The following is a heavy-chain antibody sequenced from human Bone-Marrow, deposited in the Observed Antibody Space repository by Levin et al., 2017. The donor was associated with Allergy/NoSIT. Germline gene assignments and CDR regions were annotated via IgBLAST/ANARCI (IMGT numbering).Heavy chain of an antibody. J-gene: IGHJ3*02. D-gene: IGHD4-17*01. V-gene: IGHV3-9*01. CDR3: AKSLTNTLRAFHI. CDR2: ISWNSGYI. Sequence: QTGGSLRLSCVASGFIFEDYAMFWVRQAPGKGLEWVSGISWNSGYIDYADSVKGRFTISRDNAKNSLYLQMSTLRLEDTAFYYCAKSLTNTLRAFHIWGQGTVVTVSS. CDR1: GFIFEDYA.